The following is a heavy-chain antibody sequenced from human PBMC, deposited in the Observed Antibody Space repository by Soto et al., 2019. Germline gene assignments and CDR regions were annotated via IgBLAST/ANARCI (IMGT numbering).Heavy chain of an antibody. D-gene: IGHD2-8*01. CDR2: IYYSGST. CDR3: ARVKSQVDAYGMDV. V-gene: IGHV4-61*01. CDR1: GGSVSSGSYS. Sequence: TSETLSLTRTVSGGSVSSGSYSWSWVRQPPGKGLEWIGYIYYSGSTNYNPSLKSRVTISVDTAKNQFSLKLSSVTAADTAVYYCARVKSQVDAYGMDVWGQGTTVTVSS. J-gene: IGHJ6*02.